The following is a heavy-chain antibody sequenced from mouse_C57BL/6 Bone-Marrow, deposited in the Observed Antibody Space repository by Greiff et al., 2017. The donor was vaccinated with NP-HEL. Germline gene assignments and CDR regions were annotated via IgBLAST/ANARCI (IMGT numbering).Heavy chain of an antibody. CDR1: GYAFSSYR. J-gene: IGHJ4*01. V-gene: IGHV1-80*01. Sequence: VQRVESGAELVKPGASVKISCKASGYAFSSYRMNWVKERPGKGLEWIGQIYPGDGDTKYNGKFKGKATLTADKSSSTAYMQVSSLTSEDSAVYFCARGDYGSSRFGYAMDYWGQGTSVTVSS. D-gene: IGHD1-1*01. CDR3: ARGDYGSSRFGYAMDY. CDR2: IYPGDGDT.